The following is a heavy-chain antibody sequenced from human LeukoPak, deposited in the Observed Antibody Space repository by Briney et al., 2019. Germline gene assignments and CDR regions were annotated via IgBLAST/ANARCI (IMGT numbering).Heavy chain of an antibody. CDR3: ARHDPIVGTPDAFDI. CDR1: GGSISSYY. J-gene: IGHJ3*02. V-gene: IGHV4-59*08. D-gene: IGHD1-26*01. Sequence: PSETLSLTCTVSGGSISSYYWSWIRQPPGKGLEWIAYIYYSGSTDYNPSLKSRVTISLDTSKNQFSLKLSSVTAADTAVYYCARHDPIVGTPDAFDIWGQGTMVTVSS. CDR2: IYYSGST.